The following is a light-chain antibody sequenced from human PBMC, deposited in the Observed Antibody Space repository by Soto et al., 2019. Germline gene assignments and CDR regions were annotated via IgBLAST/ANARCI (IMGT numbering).Light chain of an antibody. J-gene: IGLJ1*01. Sequence: LTQPAVVSGSPGQPITISCTGTSSDVGSFDSVAWYQHNPGKAPKLMIYDVSNRPSGVSSRFSGSKSGNTASLSISGLQTEDEANYYCSSFTTSSTLVFGTRTKVTVL. V-gene: IGLV2-14*01. CDR3: SSFTTSSTLV. CDR2: DVS. CDR1: SSDVGSFDS.